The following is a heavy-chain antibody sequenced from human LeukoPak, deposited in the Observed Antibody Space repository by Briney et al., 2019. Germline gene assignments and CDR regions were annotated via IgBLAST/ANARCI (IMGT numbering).Heavy chain of an antibody. CDR1: GGSISSYY. Sequence: SETLSLTCTVSGGSISSYYGSWLRQPAGKGLEWIGRIYTTGSTNYNPSLRSRVTMSVDTSKNQFSLKLTSVTAADTAVYYCARENGGYSPTWGQGTLVTVSS. V-gene: IGHV4-4*07. CDR3: ARENGGYSPT. J-gene: IGHJ5*02. CDR2: IYTTGST. D-gene: IGHD5-18*01.